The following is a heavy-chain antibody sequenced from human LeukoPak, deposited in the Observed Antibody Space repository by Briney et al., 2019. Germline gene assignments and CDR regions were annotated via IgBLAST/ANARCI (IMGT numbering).Heavy chain of an antibody. CDR3: AKDIRGYYDSSGPLLQH. CDR1: GFTFSSYG. CDR2: IRYDGRNK. D-gene: IGHD3-22*01. Sequence: GGSLRLSCAASGFTFSSYGMHWVRQAPGKGLDWVAFIRYDGRNKYYADSVKGRFTISRDNAKNSLYLQMNSLRAEDMALYYCAKDIRGYYDSSGPLLQHWGQGTLVTVSS. J-gene: IGHJ1*01. V-gene: IGHV3-30*02.